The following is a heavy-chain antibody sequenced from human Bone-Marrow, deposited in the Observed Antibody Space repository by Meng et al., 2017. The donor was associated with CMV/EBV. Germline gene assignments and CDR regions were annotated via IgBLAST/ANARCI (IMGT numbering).Heavy chain of an antibody. D-gene: IGHD6-6*01. CDR1: GYTFTGYY. CDR2: IIPILGIA. Sequence: SVKVSCKASGYTFTGYYMHWVRQAPGQGLEWMGRIIPILGIANYAQKFQGRVTITADKSTSTAYMELSSLRSEDTAVYYCARDGSSSYYGMDVWGQGNTVTVSS. V-gene: IGHV1-69*04. J-gene: IGHJ6*02. CDR3: ARDGSSSYYGMDV.